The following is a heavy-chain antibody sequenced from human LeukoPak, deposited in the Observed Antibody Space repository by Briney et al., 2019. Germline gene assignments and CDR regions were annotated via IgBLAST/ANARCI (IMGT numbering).Heavy chain of an antibody. CDR3: AKTLCPRIDWLLPPRMDV. Sequence: PGGSLRLSCAASGFTFSSYGMHWVRQAPGRGLEWVSVISYDGSNKYYADSVKGRFTISRDNSKNTLYRQMNILRLEETAVYYCAKTLCPRIDWLLPPRMDVWGQGTRVTVPS. D-gene: IGHD3-9*01. V-gene: IGHV3-30*18. CDR1: GFTFSSYG. CDR2: ISYDGSNK. J-gene: IGHJ6*02.